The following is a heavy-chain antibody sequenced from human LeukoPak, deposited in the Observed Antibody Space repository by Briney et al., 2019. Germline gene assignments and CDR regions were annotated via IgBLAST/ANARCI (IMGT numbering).Heavy chain of an antibody. D-gene: IGHD3-10*01. J-gene: IGHJ6*02. Sequence: SETLSLTCTASGDSMSGHYWSWVRLPAGKGLGWIGRIYSTGSTNYNPSLKSRVTISVDTSKNQFSLKLSSATAADTAVYYCARHYYSSGSYYSRSYYYGMDVWGQGTSVTVSS. V-gene: IGHV4-4*07. CDR3: ARHYYSSGSYYSRSYYYGMDV. CDR2: IYSTGST. CDR1: GDSMSGHY.